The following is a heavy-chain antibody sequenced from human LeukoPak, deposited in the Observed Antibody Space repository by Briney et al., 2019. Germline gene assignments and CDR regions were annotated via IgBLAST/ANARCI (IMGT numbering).Heavy chain of an antibody. CDR2: ISAYNGDT. J-gene: IGHJ3*02. CDR1: GYTFTSYG. D-gene: IGHD4-23*01. Sequence: ASVKVSCKASGYTFTSYGISWVRQAPGQGLEWMGWISAYNGDTHYAQNLQGRVTMTTDTSTSTAYMELRGLRSDDTAVYYCASAGIDRWELLTHAFDIWGQGTMVTVSS. V-gene: IGHV1-18*01. CDR3: ASAGIDRWELLTHAFDI.